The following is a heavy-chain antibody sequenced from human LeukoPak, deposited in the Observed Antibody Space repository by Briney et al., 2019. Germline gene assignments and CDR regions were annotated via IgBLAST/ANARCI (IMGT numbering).Heavy chain of an antibody. CDR1: GYTFSDYY. CDR3: ARGKGYYGSGSYYNVPNNWFDP. CDR2: FNPNSGAT. J-gene: IGHJ5*02. Sequence: RASVKVSCKASGYTFSDYYILWMRQAPGQGLEWMGWFNPNSGATYFAQNFQGRVTMTRDTSISTAYMEVSSLRSDDTAAYYCARGKGYYGSGSYYNVPNNWFDPWGQGTLVTVSS. D-gene: IGHD3-10*01. V-gene: IGHV1-2*02.